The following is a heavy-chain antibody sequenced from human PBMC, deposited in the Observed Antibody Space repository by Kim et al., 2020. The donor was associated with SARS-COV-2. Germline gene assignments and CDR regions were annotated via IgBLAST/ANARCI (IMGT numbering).Heavy chain of an antibody. CDR1: GGTFSSYA. Sequence: SVKVSCKASGGTFSSYAISWVRQAPGQGLEWMGGIIPIFGTANYAQKFQGRVTITADESTSTAYMELSSLRSEDTAVYYCAWGGIAVAGAYYYYGMDVWGQGTTVTVSS. V-gene: IGHV1-69*13. CDR2: IIPIFGTA. D-gene: IGHD6-19*01. CDR3: AWGGIAVAGAYYYYGMDV. J-gene: IGHJ6*02.